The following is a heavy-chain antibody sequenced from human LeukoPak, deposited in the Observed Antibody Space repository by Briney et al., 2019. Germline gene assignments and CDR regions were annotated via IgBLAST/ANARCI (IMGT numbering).Heavy chain of an antibody. V-gene: IGHV1-69*06. Sequence: ASVKVSCKASGGTFSSYAISWVRQAPGQGLEWMGGIIPIFGTANYAQKFQGRVTITADKSTSTAYMELISLRSEDTAVYYCASPPPRRGYSYGYDAFDIWGQGTMVTVSS. CDR1: GGTFSSYA. CDR3: ASPPPRRGYSYGYDAFDI. J-gene: IGHJ3*02. D-gene: IGHD5-18*01. CDR2: IIPIFGTA.